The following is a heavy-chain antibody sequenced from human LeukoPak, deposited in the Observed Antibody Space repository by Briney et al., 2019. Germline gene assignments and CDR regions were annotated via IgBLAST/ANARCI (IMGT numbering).Heavy chain of an antibody. CDR2: ISSSSSYI. V-gene: IGHV3-21*01. CDR1: GFTFSSYG. J-gene: IGHJ6*02. D-gene: IGHD6-13*01. CDR3: AVAAAGLRASYYYYGMDV. Sequence: PGGSLRLSCAASGFTFSSYGMSWVRQAPGKGLEWVSSISSSSSYIYYADSVKGRFTISRDNAKNSLYLQMNSLRAEDTAVYYCAVAAAGLRASYYYYGMDVWGQGTTVTVSS.